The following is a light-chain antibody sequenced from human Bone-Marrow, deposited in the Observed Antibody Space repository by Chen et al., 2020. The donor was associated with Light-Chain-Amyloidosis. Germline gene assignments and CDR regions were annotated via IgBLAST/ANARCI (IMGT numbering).Light chain of an antibody. V-gene: IGLV3-25*03. Sequence: SYELTQPPSASVSPGQTARITCSGDDLPTKYAYWYQQKPGQAPVLVIHRDTERPSGISARFSGSSSATTATLTISGVQAEDEADYHCQSADSSGTYEVIFGGGTKLTVL. CDR1: DLPTKY. CDR2: RDT. CDR3: QSADSSGTYEVI. J-gene: IGLJ2*01.